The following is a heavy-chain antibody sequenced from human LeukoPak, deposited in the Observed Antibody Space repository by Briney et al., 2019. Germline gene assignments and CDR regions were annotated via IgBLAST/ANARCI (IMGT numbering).Heavy chain of an antibody. CDR1: GYTFTSYG. J-gene: IGHJ3*02. D-gene: IGHD6-19*01. CDR2: ISAYNGNT. Sequence: ASVKVSCKASGYTFTSYGISWVRQALGQGLEWMGWISAYNGNTNYAQKLQGRVTMTTDTSTSTAYMELRSLRSDDTAVYYCARAGFRAVNDAFDIWGQGTMVTVSS. CDR3: ARAGFRAVNDAFDI. V-gene: IGHV1-18*04.